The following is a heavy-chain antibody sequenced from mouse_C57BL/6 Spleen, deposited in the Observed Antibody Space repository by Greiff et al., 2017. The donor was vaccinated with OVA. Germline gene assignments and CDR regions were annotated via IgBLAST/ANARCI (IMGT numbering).Heavy chain of an antibody. CDR3: ARIYYGSSSWYFDV. J-gene: IGHJ1*03. D-gene: IGHD1-1*01. V-gene: IGHV2-9-1*01. CDR2: IWTGGGA. Sequence: VQLQQSGPGLVAPSQSLSITCTVSGFSLTSYAISWVRQPPGKGLEWLGVIWTGGGANYNSALNSRMSISKDNSKSQVFLKMNSLQTDDTARYYCARIYYGSSSWYFDVWGTGTTVTVSA. CDR1: GFSLTSYA.